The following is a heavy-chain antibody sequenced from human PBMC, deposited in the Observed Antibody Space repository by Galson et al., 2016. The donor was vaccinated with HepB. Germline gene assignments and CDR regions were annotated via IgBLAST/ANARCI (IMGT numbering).Heavy chain of an antibody. D-gene: IGHD3-10*01. CDR2: ISNSGST. CDR3: ARENFGSETYYEVHYFDH. J-gene: IGHJ4*02. Sequence: TLSLTCTVSGGSISSGDYYWSWIRQLPEKGLERIGYISNSGSTYYNPSLKSRVTISLDTSKNQFSLKLRSVTAADTAVYHCARENFGSETYYEVHYFDHWGQGTLVTVSS. V-gene: IGHV4-31*03. CDR1: GGSISSGDYY.